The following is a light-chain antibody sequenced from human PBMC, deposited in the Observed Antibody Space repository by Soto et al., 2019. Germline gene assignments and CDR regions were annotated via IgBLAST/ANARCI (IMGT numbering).Light chain of an antibody. CDR3: QQYNEWPVI. CDR2: DAS. CDR1: QSISNN. Sequence: EIVMTQSPATLSLSPGERATLSCRASQSISNNLAWYQQKPGQAPRRLIHDASTRATGIPARFSGSGSGTEFTRTISSLQSEDFAVYYYQQYNEWPVIFGGGTKVEI. J-gene: IGKJ4*01. V-gene: IGKV3-15*01.